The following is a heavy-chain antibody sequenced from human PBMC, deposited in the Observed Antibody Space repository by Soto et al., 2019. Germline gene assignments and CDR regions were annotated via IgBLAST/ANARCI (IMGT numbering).Heavy chain of an antibody. CDR3: VRDWADTAADEGDYYGMDV. D-gene: IGHD5-18*01. CDR2: IYSGGSE. CDR1: XXSVSSNF. J-gene: IGHJ6*02. Sequence: EVQLVESGGGLIQPGGSLRLSXAXXXXSVSSNFISXVRQAPGKGLEWVSIIYSGGSEDYGDSVKGRFTISRDTLKNTVYLQMNSLRAEDTAVYYCVRDWADTAADEGDYYGMDVWGQGTTVTVSS. V-gene: IGHV3-53*01.